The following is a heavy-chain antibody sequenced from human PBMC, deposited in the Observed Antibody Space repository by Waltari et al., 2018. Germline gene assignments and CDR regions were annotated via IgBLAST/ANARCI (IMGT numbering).Heavy chain of an antibody. CDR3: ARDRPYYEESYGGERDSFDI. Sequence: QVQLQESGPGLVKLSETLSLTCGVAAYSINSGYYWGWIRQSPGKGLEWIGSIYYRGTTYYIPSLRGRVPLSMDTSSSQFSLKLTSVSAADSGVYYCARDRPYYEESYGGERDSFDIWRQGTLVTASS. V-gene: IGHV4-38-2*02. CDR2: IYYRGTT. CDR1: AYSINSGYY. J-gene: IGHJ3*02. D-gene: IGHD3-22*01.